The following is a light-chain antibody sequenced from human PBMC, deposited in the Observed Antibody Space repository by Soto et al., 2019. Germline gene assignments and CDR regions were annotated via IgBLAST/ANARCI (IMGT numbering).Light chain of an antibody. V-gene: IGLV2-14*01. CDR3: SAYTSSNSVV. J-gene: IGLJ2*01. CDR1: SSDIGTYIY. CDR2: EVG. Sequence: QSALTQPASVSGSPGQSITLSCTGTSSDIGTYIYVSWYLQHPGKAPKLLIYEVGNRPSGVSNRFSGSKSGTTASLTISGLQAEDEADYYCSAYTSSNSVVFGGGTKLTVL.